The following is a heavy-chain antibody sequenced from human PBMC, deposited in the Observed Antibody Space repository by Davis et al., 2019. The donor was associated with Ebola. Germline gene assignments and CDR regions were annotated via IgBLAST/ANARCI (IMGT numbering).Heavy chain of an antibody. CDR3: ARSKRVSQLVPDYYYGMDV. CDR1: GGTFSSYA. J-gene: IGHJ6*02. V-gene: IGHV1-69*13. Sequence: AASVKVSCKASGGTFSSYAINWVRQAPGQGLEWMGWISAYNGNTNYAQKFQGRVTITADESTSTAYMELSSLRSEDTAVYYCARSKRVSQLVPDYYYGMDVWGQGTTVTVSS. CDR2: ISAYNGNT. D-gene: IGHD6-6*01.